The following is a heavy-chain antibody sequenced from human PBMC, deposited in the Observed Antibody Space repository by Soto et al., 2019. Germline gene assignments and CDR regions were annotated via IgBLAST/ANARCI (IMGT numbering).Heavy chain of an antibody. CDR2: IIPIFGTA. V-gene: IGHV1-69*01. CDR1: GGSFNRHT. D-gene: IGHD3-22*01. Sequence: QVQLVQSGAEVRKPGSSVRVSCKASGGSFNRHTISWVRQAPGQGLEWMGGIIPIFGTANHAQQFQGRVTIIADESTSPDYKELSSLRSDDTAIYYCARGWGYDSTDYYYAYWGQGTLVIVSS. J-gene: IGHJ4*02. CDR3: ARGWGYDSTDYYYAY.